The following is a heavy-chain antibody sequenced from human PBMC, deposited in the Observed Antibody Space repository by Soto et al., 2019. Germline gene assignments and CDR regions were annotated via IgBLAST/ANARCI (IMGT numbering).Heavy chain of an antibody. CDR3: VRYPPREQRGFAIDI. CDR2: IFSRGTT. J-gene: IGHJ3*02. Sequence: ETLSLTCTVSVGSTYNYYWSSVREPPGTGLEWIGYIFSRGTTNYNPSLKSRAAISVDPTKNQVSLKLSSLTASDTDLYYCVRYPPREQRGFAIDIWGQGIMVTVSS. V-gene: IGHV4-59*01. CDR1: VGSTYNYY. D-gene: IGHD6-25*01.